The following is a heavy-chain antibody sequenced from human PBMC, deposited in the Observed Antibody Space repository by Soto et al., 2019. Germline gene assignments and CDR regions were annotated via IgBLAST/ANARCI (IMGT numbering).Heavy chain of an antibody. V-gene: IGHV3-30-3*01. CDR2: ISYDGSNK. Sequence: GSLRLSCAASGFTFSSYAMHWVRQAPGKGLEWVAVISYDGSNKYYADSVKGRFTISRDNSKNTLYLQMNSLRAEDTAVCYCASQTYAFDIWGQGTMVTVSS. CDR3: ASQTYAFDI. J-gene: IGHJ3*02. CDR1: GFTFSSYA.